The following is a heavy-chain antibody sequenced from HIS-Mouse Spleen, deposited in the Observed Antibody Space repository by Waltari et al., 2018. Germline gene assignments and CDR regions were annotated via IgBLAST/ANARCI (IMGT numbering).Heavy chain of an antibody. V-gene: IGHV3-30*04. D-gene: IGHD5-12*01. CDR2: ISYDGSNK. CDR3: ARAGTLHIVATTFDY. CDR1: GFTVTSYA. J-gene: IGHJ4*02. Sequence: QVQLVESGGGVVQPGRSLRLSCSASGFTVTSYAMNWVRQAPGKGLEWVAVISYDGSNKYYADSVKGRFTISRDNSKNTLYLQMNSLRAEDTAVYYCARAGTLHIVATTFDYWGQGTLVTVSS.